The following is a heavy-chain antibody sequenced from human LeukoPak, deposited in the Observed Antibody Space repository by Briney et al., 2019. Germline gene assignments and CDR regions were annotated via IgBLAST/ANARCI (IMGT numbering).Heavy chain of an antibody. D-gene: IGHD1-26*01. Sequence: KPGGSLRLSCAASGFTFSSYSMNWVRQAPGKGLEWVSSISSSSSYIYYADSVKGRFTISRDNAKNSLYLQMNSLRAEDTAVYYCARTLSGSSDAFDIWGQGTMVTVSS. J-gene: IGHJ3*02. CDR1: GFTFSSYS. V-gene: IGHV3-21*01. CDR2: ISSSSSYI. CDR3: ARTLSGSSDAFDI.